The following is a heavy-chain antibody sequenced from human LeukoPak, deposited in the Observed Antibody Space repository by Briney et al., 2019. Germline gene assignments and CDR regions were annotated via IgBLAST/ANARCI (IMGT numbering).Heavy chain of an antibody. CDR1: GDSISSYY. V-gene: IGHV4-38-2*02. Sequence: SETLSLTCTVSGDSISSYYWSWIRQPPGKGLEWIGSIYHSGSTYYNPSLKSRVTISVDTSKNQFSLKLSSVTAADTAVYYCARPSYKAAARLDYWGQGTLVTVSS. CDR2: IYHSGST. J-gene: IGHJ4*02. CDR3: ARPSYKAAARLDY. D-gene: IGHD6-13*01.